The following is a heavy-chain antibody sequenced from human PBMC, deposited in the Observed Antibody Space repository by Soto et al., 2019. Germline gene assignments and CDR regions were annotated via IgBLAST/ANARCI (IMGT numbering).Heavy chain of an antibody. V-gene: IGHV4-61*08. Sequence: SETLSLTGTVCGGSIDSGDYYWSWIRQPPGKGLEWIGYVYYIGTTNYNPFLKSRVTLSLDKSKNQFYLKMNSVTAADTAVYYCARDVLEPHNYFDACGQRTLVTFCS. CDR3: ARDVLEPHNYFDA. J-gene: IGHJ4*03. D-gene: IGHD1-1*01. CDR2: VYYIGTT. CDR1: GGSIDSGDYY.